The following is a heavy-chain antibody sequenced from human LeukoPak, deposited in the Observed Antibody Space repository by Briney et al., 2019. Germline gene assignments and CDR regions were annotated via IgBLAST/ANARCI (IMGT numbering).Heavy chain of an antibody. D-gene: IGHD6-19*01. CDR1: GGSVSSGSYY. CDR3: ARLKAGWLVLDY. V-gene: IGHV4-61*01. CDR2: IYYSGST. J-gene: IGHJ4*02. Sequence: PSETLSLTCTVPGGSVSSGSYYWSWIRQPPGKGLEWIGYIYYSGSTNYNPSLKSRVTISVDTSKNQFSLKLSSVTAADTAVYYCARLKAGWLVLDYWGQGTLVTVSS.